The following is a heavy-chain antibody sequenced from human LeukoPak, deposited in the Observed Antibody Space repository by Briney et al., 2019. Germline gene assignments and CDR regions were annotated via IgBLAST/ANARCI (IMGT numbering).Heavy chain of an antibody. D-gene: IGHD3-10*02. CDR3: ARVRHYYVPDY. V-gene: IGHV4-61*10. J-gene: IGHJ4*02. Sequence: SETLSLTCTVSGGSISSGSYYWSWIRQPAGKGLEWIGEINHSGSTNYNPSLKSRVTISVDTSKNQFSLKLSSVTAADTAVYYCARVRHYYVPDYWGQGTLVTVSS. CDR2: INHSGST. CDR1: GGSISSGSYY.